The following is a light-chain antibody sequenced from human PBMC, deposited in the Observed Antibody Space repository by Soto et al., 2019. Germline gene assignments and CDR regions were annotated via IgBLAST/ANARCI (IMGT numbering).Light chain of an antibody. CDR2: EVT. V-gene: IGLV2-8*01. Sequence: QSVLTQPPSASGSPGQSVTISCTGTSSDVGGNNYVSWYQQHPGKAPKLMIYEVTKRPSGVPDRFSGSKSGNTASLTVSGLQAEDEADYYCSAYAGSNNLVFGGGTKLTVL. J-gene: IGLJ2*01. CDR3: SAYAGSNNLV. CDR1: SSDVGGNNY.